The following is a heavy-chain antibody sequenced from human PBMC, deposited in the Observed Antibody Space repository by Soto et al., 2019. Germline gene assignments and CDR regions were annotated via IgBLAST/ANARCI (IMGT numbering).Heavy chain of an antibody. Sequence: SENLSLPWPVSGGSISSYFRSRIRQPAGKGLEWIGRIYTSGSKKYNPSLKSRVTMSVDTYKNQFSLKLSSVTAADTAVYYCARFNRAMFLNWGQATLVTVS. J-gene: IGHJ4*02. D-gene: IGHD3-10*02. CDR2: IYTSGSK. V-gene: IGHV4-4*07. CDR1: GGSISSYF. CDR3: ARFNRAMFLN.